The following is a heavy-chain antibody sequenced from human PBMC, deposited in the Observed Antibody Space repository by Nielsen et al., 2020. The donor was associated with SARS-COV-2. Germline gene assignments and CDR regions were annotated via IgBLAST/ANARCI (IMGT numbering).Heavy chain of an antibody. D-gene: IGHD3-3*01. CDR2: INPSGSGT. CDR3: AGGADFWSGTQKYYMDV. Sequence: GESLKISCSASGFTFSSTYMDWVRQAPGQGLVWVSRINPSGSGTAYADSVKGRLAVSRDNAENTVVLQIHSLRVEDTAVYYCAGGADFWSGTQKYYMDVWGKGTTVTVSS. J-gene: IGHJ6*04. V-gene: IGHV3-74*01. CDR1: GFTFSSTY.